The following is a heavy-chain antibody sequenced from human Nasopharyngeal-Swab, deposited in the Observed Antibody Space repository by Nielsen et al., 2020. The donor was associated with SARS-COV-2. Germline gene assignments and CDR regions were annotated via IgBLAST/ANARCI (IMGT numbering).Heavy chain of an antibody. CDR3: ARGGWAYSSGWYGDDY. J-gene: IGHJ4*02. D-gene: IGHD6-19*01. CDR2: INPNSGGT. CDR1: GYTFTGYY. V-gene: IGHV1-2*06. Sequence: ASVKVSCKASGYTFTGYYMHWVRQAPGQGLEWMGRINPNSGGTNYAQKFQGRVTMTTDTSTSTAYMELRSLRSDDTAVYYCARGGWAYSSGWYGDDYWGQGTLVTVSS.